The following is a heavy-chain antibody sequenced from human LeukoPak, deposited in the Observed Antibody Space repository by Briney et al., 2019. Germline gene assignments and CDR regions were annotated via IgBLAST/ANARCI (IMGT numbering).Heavy chain of an antibody. CDR2: ISSSSSYI. CDR1: GFTFSDYY. CDR3: ARDSPHYDILTGYYLAEYFQH. V-gene: IGHV3-11*06. D-gene: IGHD3-9*01. J-gene: IGHJ1*01. Sequence: GGSLRLSCAASGFTFSDYYMSWIRQAPGKGLEWVSSISSSSSYIYYADSVKGRFTISRDNAKNSLYLQMNSLRAEDTAVYYCARDSPHYDILTGYYLAEYFQHWGQGTLVTVSS.